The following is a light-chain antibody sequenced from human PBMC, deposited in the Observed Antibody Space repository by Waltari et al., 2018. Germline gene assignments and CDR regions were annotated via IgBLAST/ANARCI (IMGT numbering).Light chain of an antibody. V-gene: IGLV2-14*03. J-gene: IGLJ2*01. CDR2: DVS. CDR3: SSYISSDTLEL. Sequence: HSALTQPAPVSGSPGQSITIPSTGTSSDVGGYNYVSWYQQHPGKAPKLMIYDVSNRPSGVSNRFSGSKSGNTASLTISGLQAEDEADYYCSSYISSDTLELFGGGTSLTVL. CDR1: SSDVGGYNY.